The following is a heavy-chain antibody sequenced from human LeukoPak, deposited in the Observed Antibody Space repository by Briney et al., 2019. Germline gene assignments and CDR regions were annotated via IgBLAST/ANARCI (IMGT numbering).Heavy chain of an antibody. CDR3: AKDIAVSDSYFDY. CDR2: IRYDAANQ. CDR1: GFDFSNNG. V-gene: IGHV3-30*02. Sequence: PGGSLRLSCGASGFDFSNNGMHWVRQAPAKGLEWVAFIRYDAANQYYADSVKGRFTISRDNSKNTLYLQMDSLRSEDTAIYHCAKDIAVSDSYFDYWGQGTLVTVSS. D-gene: IGHD6-19*01. J-gene: IGHJ4*02.